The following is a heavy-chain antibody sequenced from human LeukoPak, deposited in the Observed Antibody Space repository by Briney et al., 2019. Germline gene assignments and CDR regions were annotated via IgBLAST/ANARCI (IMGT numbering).Heavy chain of an antibody. CDR1: GFTFSTYW. V-gene: IGHV3-7*01. J-gene: IGHJ4*02. CDR2: IKDDGSAK. Sequence: GGSLRLSCAASGFTFSTYWMSWVRQAPGKGLEWVANIKDDGSAKYYVDSVKGRFTISRDNAKNSLYLQVNSLRAEDTAVYYCAREHSGTYYFDYWGQGTLVTVSS. D-gene: IGHD1-26*01. CDR3: AREHSGTYYFDY.